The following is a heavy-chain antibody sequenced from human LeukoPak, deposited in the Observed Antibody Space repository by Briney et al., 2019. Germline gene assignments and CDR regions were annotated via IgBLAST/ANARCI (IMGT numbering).Heavy chain of an antibody. J-gene: IGHJ4*02. CDR1: GFTFSDYY. D-gene: IGHD3-10*01. V-gene: IGHV3-11*01. CDR3: ARFAGSGSYYIDY. Sequence: GGSLRLSCAAPGFTFSDYYMSWIRQAPGEGLEWVSYIGGSGTTIFYAHSVKGRFTISRDNAKSSLYLQMNSLRAEDTAVYYCARFAGSGSYYIDYWGQGTLITVSS. CDR2: IGGSGTTI.